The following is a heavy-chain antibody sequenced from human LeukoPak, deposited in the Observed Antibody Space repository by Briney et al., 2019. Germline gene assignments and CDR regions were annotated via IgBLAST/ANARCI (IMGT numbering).Heavy chain of an antibody. J-gene: IGHJ4*02. CDR2: IYHSGST. Sequence: PSETLSLTCAVSGYSIRSGYYWGWIRQPPGKGLEWIGSIYHSGSTYYNPPLKSRVTISIDTSKNQFSLKLSSVTAADTAVYYCARGGAWIAARRYSDFDYWGQGTLVTVSS. CDR1: GYSIRSGYY. D-gene: IGHD6-6*01. V-gene: IGHV4-38-2*01. CDR3: ARGGAWIAARRYSDFDY.